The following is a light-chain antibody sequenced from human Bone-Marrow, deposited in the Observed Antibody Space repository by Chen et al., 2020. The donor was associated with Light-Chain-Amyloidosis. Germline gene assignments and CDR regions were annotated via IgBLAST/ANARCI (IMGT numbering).Light chain of an antibody. CDR2: GAS. CDR3: QQYNNWPLT. Sequence: VMTQSPVALSVSPGDTATLSCRASQSIRGNLAWYQQRPGQAPRLLIYGASARATGIPARFSGSGLETDFPLTISTIQSEDFAVYYCQQYNNWPLTFGQGTRVDIK. V-gene: IGKV3-15*01. J-gene: IGKJ1*01. CDR1: QSIRGN.